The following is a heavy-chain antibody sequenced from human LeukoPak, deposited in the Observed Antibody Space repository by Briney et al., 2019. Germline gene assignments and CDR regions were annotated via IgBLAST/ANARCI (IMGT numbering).Heavy chain of an antibody. CDR2: ISSSSSYI. J-gene: IGHJ5*02. D-gene: IGHD6-13*01. V-gene: IGHV3-21*01. CDR3: AKDSQQQLVPYNWFDP. Sequence: GGSLRLSCAASGFTFSSYSMNWVRQAPGKGLEWVSSISSSSSYIYYADSVKGRFTISRDNSKNTLYLQMNSLRAEDTAVYYCAKDSQQQLVPYNWFDPWGQGTLVTVSS. CDR1: GFTFSSYS.